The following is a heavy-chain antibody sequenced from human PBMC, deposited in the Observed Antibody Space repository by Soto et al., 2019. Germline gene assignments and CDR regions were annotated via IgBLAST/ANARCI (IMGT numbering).Heavy chain of an antibody. CDR3: ARGDNDY. CDR1: GYAFTNYY. V-gene: IGHV1-46*04. CDR2: IHPDGGHT. J-gene: IGHJ4*02. Sequence: ASVKVSCPASGYAFTNYYVPWVRHAPGRGLEWMGVIHPDGGHTTYSQKLQDRVTMTRDTFTSTIHMELTSLRSEDKAVDYYARGDNDYWGQGTLVAVSS.